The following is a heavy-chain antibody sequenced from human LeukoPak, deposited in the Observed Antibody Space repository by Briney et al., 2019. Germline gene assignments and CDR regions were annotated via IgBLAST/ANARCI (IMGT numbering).Heavy chain of an antibody. CDR3: ARVEWELPHLNDY. J-gene: IGHJ4*02. Sequence: GASVKVSCKASGYTFTSYGISWVRQAPGQGLEGLGWISAYNGNTNYAQKLQGRVTMTSDTSTSTAYMELRSLRSDDTAVYYCARVEWELPHLNDYWGQGTLVTVSS. CDR2: ISAYNGNT. V-gene: IGHV1-18*01. CDR1: GYTFTSYG. D-gene: IGHD1-26*01.